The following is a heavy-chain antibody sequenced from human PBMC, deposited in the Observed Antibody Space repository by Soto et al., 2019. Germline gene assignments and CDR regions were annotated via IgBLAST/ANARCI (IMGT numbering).Heavy chain of an antibody. CDR2: IYHSGST. D-gene: IGHD2-15*01. CDR3: ARVVVSNYYYYGMDV. J-gene: IGHJ6*02. CDR1: GGSISSSNW. V-gene: IGHV4-4*02. Sequence: PSETLSLTCAVSGGSISSSNWWSWVRQPPGKGLEWIGEIYHSGSTNYNPSLKSRVTISVDTSKNQFSLKLSSVTAADTAVYYCARVVVSNYYYYGMDVWGQGTTVTVSS.